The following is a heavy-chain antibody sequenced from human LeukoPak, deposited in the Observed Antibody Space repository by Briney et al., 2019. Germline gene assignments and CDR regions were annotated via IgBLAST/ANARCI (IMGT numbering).Heavy chain of an antibody. V-gene: IGHV1-18*01. CDR1: GYTFTSYG. CDR3: ARWFGSGSYYSGVDY. J-gene: IGHJ4*02. CDR2: ISAYNGNT. D-gene: IGHD3-10*01. Sequence: ASVKVSCKASGYTFTSYGISWVRQAPGQGLEWMGWISAYNGNTNYAQKLQGRVTMTTDTSTSTAYMELRSLRSDDTAVYYCARWFGSGSYYSGVDYWGQGTLVTVSS.